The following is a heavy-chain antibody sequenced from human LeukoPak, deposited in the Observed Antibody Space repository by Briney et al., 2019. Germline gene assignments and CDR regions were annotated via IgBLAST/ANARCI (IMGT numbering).Heavy chain of an antibody. V-gene: IGHV4-39*01. Sequence: PSETLSLTCTVSGGSISSSSYYWGWIRQPPGKGLEWIGSFYYGASTYYNPSLKSRVTISVDTSKNQFSLKLSSVTAADTAVYYCARHRLGRLDDAFHTWGQGTLVTVSS. D-gene: IGHD3-10*01. CDR3: ARHRLGRLDDAFHT. J-gene: IGHJ3*02. CDR2: FYYGAST. CDR1: GGSISSSSYY.